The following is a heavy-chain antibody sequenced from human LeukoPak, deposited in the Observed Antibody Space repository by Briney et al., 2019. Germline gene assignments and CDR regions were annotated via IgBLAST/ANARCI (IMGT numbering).Heavy chain of an antibody. V-gene: IGHV1-18*01. CDR3: ARVGPKFSGDYPPYFDY. D-gene: IGHD4-17*01. CDR2: ISAYNGDT. J-gene: IGHJ4*02. CDR1: GYTLINYR. Sequence: GASVKVSCKASGYTLINYRISWVRQAPGQGLEWMGWISAYNGDTNYAQKLQGRLTMTTDTSTSTAYMELRSLRSDDTAVYYCARVGPKFSGDYPPYFDYWGQGTLVPVSS.